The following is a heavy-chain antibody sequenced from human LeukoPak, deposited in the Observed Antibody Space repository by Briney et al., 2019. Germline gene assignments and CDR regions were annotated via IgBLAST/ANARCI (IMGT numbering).Heavy chain of an antibody. CDR2: IYTSGST. J-gene: IGHJ3*02. D-gene: IGHD6-6*01. CDR1: GGSISSGSYY. V-gene: IGHV4-61*02. Sequence: SETLSLTCTVSGGSISSGSYYWSWIRQPAGKGLEWIGRIYTSGSTNYNPSLKSRVTISVDTSKNQFSLKLSSVTAADTAVYYCAREAASQAFDIWGRGTMVTVSS. CDR3: AREAASQAFDI.